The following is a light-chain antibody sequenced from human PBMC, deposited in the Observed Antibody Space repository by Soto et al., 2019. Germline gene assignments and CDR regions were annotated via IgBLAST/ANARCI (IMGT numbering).Light chain of an antibody. Sequence: EIVLTQSPGTLSLSPGERATLSCRASQTISSNYLAWYQQKPGQAPRLLIYTASTMATGIPDRFSGSGSGTDFIFTISRLEPEDFAVYYCQQYGNSPYTFGQGTTLDI. CDR2: TAS. CDR3: QQYGNSPYT. J-gene: IGKJ2*01. CDR1: QTISSNY. V-gene: IGKV3-20*01.